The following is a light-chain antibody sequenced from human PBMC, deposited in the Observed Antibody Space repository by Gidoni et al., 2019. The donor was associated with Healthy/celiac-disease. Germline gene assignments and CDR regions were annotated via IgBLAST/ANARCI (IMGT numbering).Light chain of an antibody. Sequence: EIVMTQSPATLSVSPGERATLSCRASQSVSSNLAWYQQKPGQAPRLLIYCASTRATGIPAMFSGSGSGTEFTLTISSLHSEAFAVYYCQQYNNWPPMCSFGQGTKLEIK. CDR1: QSVSSN. J-gene: IGKJ2*04. V-gene: IGKV3-15*01. CDR3: QQYNNWPPMCS. CDR2: CAS.